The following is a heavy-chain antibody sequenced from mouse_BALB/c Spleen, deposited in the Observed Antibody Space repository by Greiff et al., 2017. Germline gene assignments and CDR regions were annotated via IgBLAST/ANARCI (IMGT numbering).Heavy chain of an antibody. Sequence: VTLKESGAELVKPGASVKLSCTASGFNIKDTYMHWVKQRPEQGLEWIGRIDPANGNTKYDPKFQGKATITADTSSNTAYLQLSSLTSEDTAVYYCAKSRARGYFDVWGAGTTVTVSS. CDR2: IDPANGNT. V-gene: IGHV14-3*02. CDR3: AKSRARGYFDV. J-gene: IGHJ1*01. CDR1: GFNIKDTY. D-gene: IGHD1-3*01.